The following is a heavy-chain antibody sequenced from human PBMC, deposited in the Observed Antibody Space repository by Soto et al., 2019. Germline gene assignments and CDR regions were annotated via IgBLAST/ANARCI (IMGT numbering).Heavy chain of an antibody. CDR2: IDPSDSYT. V-gene: IGHV5-10-1*01. J-gene: IGHJ6*02. CDR3: ARHRYNWNDGYYYYYYGMDV. Sequence: GESLKISCKGSGYSFTSYWISWVRQMPGKGLEWMGRIDPSDSYTNYSPSFQGHVTISADKSISTAYLQWSSLKASDTAVYYCARHRYNWNDGYYYYYYGMDVWGQGTTVTVSS. CDR1: GYSFTSYW. D-gene: IGHD1-20*01.